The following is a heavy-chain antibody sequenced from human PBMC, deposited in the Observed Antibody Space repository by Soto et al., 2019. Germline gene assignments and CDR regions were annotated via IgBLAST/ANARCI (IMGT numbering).Heavy chain of an antibody. CDR3: ASYTSSSGRPFDH. J-gene: IGHJ4*02. Sequence: ESLKISCKGSGYSFTSYWIGWVRQMPGKGLEWMWIIYPGDSDTRYSPSFQGQVTISANTSISTAYLQWSSLKASDPAMYYWASYTSSSGRPFDHWGQGTLVTVSS. V-gene: IGHV5-51*01. CDR1: GYSFTSYW. D-gene: IGHD6-6*01. CDR2: IYPGDSDT.